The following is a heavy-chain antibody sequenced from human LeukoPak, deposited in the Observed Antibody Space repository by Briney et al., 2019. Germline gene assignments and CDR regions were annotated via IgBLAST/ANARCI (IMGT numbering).Heavy chain of an antibody. CDR3: AREGYYDSSGYSGATIDY. J-gene: IGHJ4*02. D-gene: IGHD3-22*01. Sequence: GGSLRLSCAASGFTFSSYGMSWVRQAPGKGLEWVSSISSSSSYIYYADSVKGRFTISRDNAKNSLYLQMNSLRAEDTAVYYCAREGYYDSSGYSGATIDYWGQGTLVTVSS. CDR2: ISSSSSYI. CDR1: GFTFSSYG. V-gene: IGHV3-21*01.